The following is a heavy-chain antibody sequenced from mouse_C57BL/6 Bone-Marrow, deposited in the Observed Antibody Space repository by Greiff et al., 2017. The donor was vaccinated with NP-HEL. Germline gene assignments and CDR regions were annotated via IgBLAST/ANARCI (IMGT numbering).Heavy chain of an antibody. V-gene: IGHV14-4*01. CDR2: IDPENGDT. CDR1: GFNIKDDY. Sequence: DVKLVESGAELVRPGASVKLSCTASGFNIKDDYMHWVKQRPEQGLEWIGWIDPENGDTEYASKFQGKATITADTSSNTAYLQLSSLTSEDTAVYYCTTPYYYGSAYWGQGTLVTVSA. D-gene: IGHD1-1*01. J-gene: IGHJ3*01. CDR3: TTPYYYGSAY.